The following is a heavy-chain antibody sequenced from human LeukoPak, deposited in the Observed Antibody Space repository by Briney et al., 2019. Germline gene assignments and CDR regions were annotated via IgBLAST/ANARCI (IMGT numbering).Heavy chain of an antibody. Sequence: GASVKVSCKASGYTFTSYGISWVRQAPGQGLEWMGIINPSGGSTSYAQKFQGRVTMTRDTSTSTVYMELSSLRSEDTAVYYCARDLNGVTIFGVVTAFDYWGQGTLVTVSS. CDR3: ARDLNGVTIFGVVTAFDY. D-gene: IGHD3-3*01. CDR1: GYTFTSYG. V-gene: IGHV1-46*01. CDR2: INPSGGST. J-gene: IGHJ4*02.